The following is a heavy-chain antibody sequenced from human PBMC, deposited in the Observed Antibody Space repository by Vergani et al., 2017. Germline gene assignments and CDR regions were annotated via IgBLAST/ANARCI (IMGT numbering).Heavy chain of an antibody. J-gene: IGHJ5*02. V-gene: IGHV3-23*01. D-gene: IGHD2-15*01. CDR3: AKDRPPKCSGCSCYVNWFDP. Sequence: EVQLLESGGGLVQPGGSLRLSCAASGFTFSSYAMSWVRQAPGKGLEWVSAISGSGGSTYYADSVKGRFTISRDNSKNTLYLQMNSLRAEDTAVYYCAKDRPPKCSGCSCYVNWFDPWGQGTLVTVSS. CDR2: ISGSGGST. CDR1: GFTFSSYA.